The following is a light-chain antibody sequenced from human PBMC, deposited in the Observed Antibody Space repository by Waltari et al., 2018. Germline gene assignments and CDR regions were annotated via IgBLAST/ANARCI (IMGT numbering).Light chain of an antibody. CDR3: QQYYRSRT. CDR2: LAS. Sequence: DIVMTQSPDSLAVSLGERATIDCKSSQSVFYRSDNKNYLAWYQHKPGQPPKLLFYLASTRESGVPDRFSASGSGTDLTLTSNNLQAEDVAVYYCQQYYRSRTFGQGTKVEIK. CDR1: QSVFYRSDNKNY. J-gene: IGKJ1*01. V-gene: IGKV4-1*01.